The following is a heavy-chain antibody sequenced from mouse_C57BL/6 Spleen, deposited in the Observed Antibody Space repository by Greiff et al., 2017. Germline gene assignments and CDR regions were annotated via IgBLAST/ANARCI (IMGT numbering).Heavy chain of an antibody. V-gene: IGHV1-53*01. CDR2: INPSNGGT. CDR1: GYTFTSYW. J-gene: IGHJ1*03. CDR3: SRYRNYFYWYFDV. Sequence: VQLQQPGTELVKPGASVKLSCKASGYTFTSYWMHWVKQRPGQGLEWMGNINPSNGGTNYNEKIKSKATLMVDESSSTAYMQLSSLTSDDSAVYYCSRYRNYFYWYFDVWGTGTTVTVSS. D-gene: IGHD2-5*01.